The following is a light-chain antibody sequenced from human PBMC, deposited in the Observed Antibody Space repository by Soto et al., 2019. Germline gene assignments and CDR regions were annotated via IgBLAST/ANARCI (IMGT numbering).Light chain of an antibody. CDR3: QQYENLPLT. V-gene: IGKV1-33*01. Sequence: DIQLTQSPSSLSASVGDRVTITCQASQDINNYLNWYQQKPGKAPKLLIFDASSAETGVPSRFSGSGSGTHFTFTISSLEPEDIATYHCQQYENLPLTVGGGTRVELK. J-gene: IGKJ4*01. CDR1: QDINNY. CDR2: DAS.